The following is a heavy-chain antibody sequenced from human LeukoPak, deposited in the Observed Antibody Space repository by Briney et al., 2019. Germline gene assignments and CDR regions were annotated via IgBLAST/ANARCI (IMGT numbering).Heavy chain of an antibody. CDR3: ARGWFGGTNWFDP. V-gene: IGHV4-30-2*01. Sequence: PSQTLSLTCAVSGGSISSGGYSWSWIRQPPGKGLEWIGYIYHSGSTYYNPSLKSRVTISVDRSKNQFSLKLSSVTAADTAMYYCARGWFGGTNWFDPWGQGTLVTVSS. CDR1: GGSISSGGYS. J-gene: IGHJ5*02. D-gene: IGHD3-10*01. CDR2: IYHSGST.